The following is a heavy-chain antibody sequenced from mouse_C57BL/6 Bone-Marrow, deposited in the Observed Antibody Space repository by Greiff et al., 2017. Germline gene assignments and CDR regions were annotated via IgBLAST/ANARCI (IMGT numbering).Heavy chain of an antibody. J-gene: IGHJ4*01. V-gene: IGHV5-4*01. Sequence: EVQLKESGGGLVKPGGSLKLSCAASGFTFSSYAMSWVRQTPEKRLEWVATISDGGSYTYYPDNVKGRFTISRDNAKNNLYLQMSHLKSEDTAMYYCARSVLFMDYWGQGTSVTVSS. CDR2: ISDGGSYT. CDR3: ARSVLFMDY. CDR1: GFTFSSYA.